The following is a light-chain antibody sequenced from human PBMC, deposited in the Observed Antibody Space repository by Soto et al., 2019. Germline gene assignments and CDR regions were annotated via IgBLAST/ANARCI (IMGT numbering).Light chain of an antibody. V-gene: IGKV3-20*01. CDR1: QSVTSIY. CDR2: GAS. CDR3: QQYGSSRSIT. Sequence: IVLTQSPGTLSLSPGERATLSCRASQSVTSIYLAWYQQKPGQAPRLLIYGASSRATGIPDRFSGSGSGTDFTLTISRLEPEDFAMYYCQQYGSSRSITFGQGTRLEIK. J-gene: IGKJ5*01.